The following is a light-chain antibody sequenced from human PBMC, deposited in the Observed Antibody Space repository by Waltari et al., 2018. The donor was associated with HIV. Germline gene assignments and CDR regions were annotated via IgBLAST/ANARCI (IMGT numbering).Light chain of an antibody. CDR1: QSVSSSY. CDR3: QQYGSSLVT. V-gene: IGKV3-20*01. J-gene: IGKJ4*01. Sequence: EIVLTQSPDTLSLSPGERATLPCRASQSVSSSYLAWYQQKPGQAPRLLIYGASSRATDIPDRFSGSGSGTDFTLTISRLEPEDFAVYYCQQYGSSLVTFGGGTKVEIK. CDR2: GAS.